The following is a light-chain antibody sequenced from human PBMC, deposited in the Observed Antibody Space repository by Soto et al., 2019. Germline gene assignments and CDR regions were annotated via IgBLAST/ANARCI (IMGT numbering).Light chain of an antibody. CDR3: QQRSNWRVT. J-gene: IGKJ4*01. CDR1: QSVFSS. V-gene: IGKV3-15*01. Sequence: EIVMTQSPATLSVSPGERATLSCRASQSVFSSLAWYQQKPGQAPRLLIYGAATRATGIPARFSGSGSGTEFTLTISSLEPEDIAVYYCQQRSNWRVTFGGGTKVDIK. CDR2: GAA.